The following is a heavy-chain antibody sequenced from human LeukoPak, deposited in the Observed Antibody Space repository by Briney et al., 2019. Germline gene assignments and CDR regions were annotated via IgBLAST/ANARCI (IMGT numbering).Heavy chain of an antibody. J-gene: IGHJ3*02. D-gene: IGHD3-22*01. Sequence: PGGSLRLSCAASGFTFSSYEMNWVRQAPGKGLEWVSYISSSGSTIYYADSVKGRFTISRDNAKNSLYLQMNSLKTEDTAVYYCTTGSAAFLIVVDDPVDIWGQGTMVTVSS. CDR2: ISSSGSTI. CDR1: GFTFSSYE. CDR3: TTGSAAFLIVVDDPVDI. V-gene: IGHV3-48*03.